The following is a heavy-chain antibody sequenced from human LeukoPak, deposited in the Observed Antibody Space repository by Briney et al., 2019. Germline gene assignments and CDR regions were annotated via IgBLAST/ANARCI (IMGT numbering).Heavy chain of an antibody. J-gene: IGHJ4*02. Sequence: GASVKVSCKVSGYTLTELSMHWARQAPGEGLEWMGGFDPEDGETIYAQKFQGRVTMTEDTSTDTAYMELSSLRSEDTAVYYCATAPKYYYDSSGYYYSDYWGQGTLVTVSS. CDR2: FDPEDGET. V-gene: IGHV1-24*01. D-gene: IGHD3-22*01. CDR1: GYTLTELS. CDR3: ATAPKYYYDSSGYYYSDY.